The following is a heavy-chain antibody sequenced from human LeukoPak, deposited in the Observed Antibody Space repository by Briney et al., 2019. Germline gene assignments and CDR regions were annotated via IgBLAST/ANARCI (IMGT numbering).Heavy chain of an antibody. CDR1: GFTFSSYG. D-gene: IGHD5-18*01. Sequence: GGSLRLSCAASGFTFSSYGMHWVRQARGKGLEWVAFIRYDGSNKYYADSVKSRFTISRDNSKNALYLQMNRLRAEDTAVYYCARVDTAMAVPGGQGTLATVSS. CDR3: ARVDTAMAVP. CDR2: IRYDGSNK. V-gene: IGHV3-30*02. J-gene: IGHJ4*02.